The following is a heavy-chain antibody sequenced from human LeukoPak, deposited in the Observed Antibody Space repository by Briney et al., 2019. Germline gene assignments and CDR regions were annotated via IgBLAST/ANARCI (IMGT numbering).Heavy chain of an antibody. V-gene: IGHV1-18*01. CDR1: GYSFTDYG. J-gene: IGHJ5*02. D-gene: IGHD3-10*01. Sequence: ASVRVSCKASGYSFTDYGMSWVRQAPGQGLEWMGWISTYNGNTKYAQKVQGRITITRDTSTTTADMELRSLRADDTAVYYCARVYGSGSYYSWFDPWGQGTLVTVST. CDR2: ISTYNGNT. CDR3: ARVYGSGSYYSWFDP.